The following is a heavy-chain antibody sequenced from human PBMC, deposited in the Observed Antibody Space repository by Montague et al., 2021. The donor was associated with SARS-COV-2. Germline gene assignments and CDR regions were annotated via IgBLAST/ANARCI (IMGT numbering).Heavy chain of an antibody. J-gene: IGHJ4*02. D-gene: IGHD2-15*01. CDR1: GFTFSSYS. CDR2: ISSSSSYI. V-gene: IGHV3-21*01. CDR3: ARDAHVVVVAAAFSS. Sequence: SLRLSCAASGFTFSSYSMNWVRQAPGKGLEWVPSISSSSSYIYYADSVKGRFTISRDNAKNSLYLQMNSLRAEDTAVYYCARDAHVVVVAAAFSSWGQGTLVTVSS.